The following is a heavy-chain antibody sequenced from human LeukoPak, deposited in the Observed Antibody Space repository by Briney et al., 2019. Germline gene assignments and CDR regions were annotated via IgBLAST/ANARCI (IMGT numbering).Heavy chain of an antibody. Sequence: GGSLRLSCAASGFTFSSYWIHWVRQPPGKGLVWVSRINSDGTTTTYADSVKGRFTISRDNAKNTLYLQMNSPRAEDTAVYYCARPLRDGYNYGFGYWGQGTLVTVSS. D-gene: IGHD5-24*01. CDR2: INSDGTTT. V-gene: IGHV3-74*01. J-gene: IGHJ4*02. CDR1: GFTFSSYW. CDR3: ARPLRDGYNYGFGY.